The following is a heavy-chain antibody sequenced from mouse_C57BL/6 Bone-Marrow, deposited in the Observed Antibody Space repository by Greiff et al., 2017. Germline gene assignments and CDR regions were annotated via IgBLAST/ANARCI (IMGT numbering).Heavy chain of an antibody. D-gene: IGHD2-2*01. J-gene: IGHJ4*01. V-gene: IGHV1-69*01. Sequence: QVQLKQPGAELVMPGASVKLSCKASGYTFTSYWMHWVKQRPGQGLEWIGEIDPSDSYTNYNQKFKGKSTLTVDKSSSTAYMQLSSLTSEDSAVYYCARGGSTMVKGYAMDYWGQGTSVTVSS. CDR1: GYTFTSYW. CDR2: IDPSDSYT. CDR3: ARGGSTMVKGYAMDY.